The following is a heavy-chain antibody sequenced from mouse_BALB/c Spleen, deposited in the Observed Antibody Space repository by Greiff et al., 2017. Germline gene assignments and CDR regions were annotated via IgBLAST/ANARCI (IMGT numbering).Heavy chain of an antibody. J-gene: IGHJ4*01. V-gene: IGHV5-6-4*01. Sequence: EVQLVESGGGLVKPGGSLKLSCAASGFTFSSYTMSWVRQTPEKRLEWVATISSGGSYTYYPDSVKGRFTFSRDNAKNTLYLQMSSLKSEDTAMYYCTREKGNGNSYYYAMDYWGQGTSVTVSS. CDR3: TREKGNGNSYYYAMDY. CDR2: ISSGGSYT. D-gene: IGHD2-1*01. CDR1: GFTFSSYT.